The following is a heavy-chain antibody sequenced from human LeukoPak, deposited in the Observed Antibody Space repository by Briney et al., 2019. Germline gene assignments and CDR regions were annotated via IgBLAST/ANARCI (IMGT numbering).Heavy chain of an antibody. CDR2: INTNTGNP. V-gene: IGHV7-4-1*02. CDR1: GYTFTSYA. J-gene: IGHJ4*02. Sequence: ASVKVSCKASGYTFTSYAINWVRQAPGQGLEWMRWINTNTGNPTYAQGFTGRFVFSLDTSVSTAYLQISSLKAEDTAVYYCARKPGHRNSYHFDYWGQGTLVTVSS. CDR3: ARKPGHRNSYHFDY. D-gene: IGHD1-14*01.